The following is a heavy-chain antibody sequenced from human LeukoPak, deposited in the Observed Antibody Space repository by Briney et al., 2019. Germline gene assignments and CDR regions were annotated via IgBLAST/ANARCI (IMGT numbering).Heavy chain of an antibody. CDR3: AKGAYYDL. Sequence: SGGSLRLSCAASGFTFSSYAMHWVRQAPGKGLEWVAVISYDGSNKYYADSVKGRFTISRDNSKNTLYLQMNSLRAEDTAVYYCAKGAYYDLWGQGTLVTVSS. CDR2: ISYDGSNK. CDR1: GFTFSSYA. D-gene: IGHD3-22*01. V-gene: IGHV3-30*04. J-gene: IGHJ4*02.